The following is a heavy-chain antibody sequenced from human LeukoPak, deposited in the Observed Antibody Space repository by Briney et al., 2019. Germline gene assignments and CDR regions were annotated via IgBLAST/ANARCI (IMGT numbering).Heavy chain of an antibody. V-gene: IGHV4-4*07. Sequence: SETLSLTCTVSGASISSYYWSWIRQPAGKGLEWIGRIYTSGSTNYNPSLKSRVTMSVDTYKTQFSLKLSTVTAADTAAYYYARDLNVDTGGWFDPWGQGTRVTVSS. J-gene: IGHJ5*02. CDR3: ARDLNVDTGGWFDP. CDR1: GASISSYY. D-gene: IGHD5-18*01. CDR2: IYTSGST.